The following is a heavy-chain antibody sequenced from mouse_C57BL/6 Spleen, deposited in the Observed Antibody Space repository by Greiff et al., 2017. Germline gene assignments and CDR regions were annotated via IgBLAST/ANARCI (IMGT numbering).Heavy chain of an antibody. CDR2: FYPGSGSI. Sequence: VQLQQSGAELVKPGASVKLSCKASGYTFTEYTIHWVKQRSGQGLEWIGWFYPGSGSIKYNEKFKDKATLTADKSSSTVYMELSRLTSEDSAVYFCARHEDDGNYSYYYAMDYWGQGTSVTVSS. J-gene: IGHJ4*01. D-gene: IGHD2-1*01. V-gene: IGHV1-62-2*01. CDR3: ARHEDDGNYSYYYAMDY. CDR1: GYTFTEYT.